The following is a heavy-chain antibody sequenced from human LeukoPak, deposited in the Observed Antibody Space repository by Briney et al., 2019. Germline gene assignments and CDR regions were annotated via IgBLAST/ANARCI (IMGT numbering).Heavy chain of an antibody. J-gene: IGHJ6*02. Sequence: SVKVSCKASGGTFSSYAISRVRQAPGQGLEWMGGIIPIFGTANYAQKFQGRVTITADESTSTAYMELSGLRSEDTAVYYCARDEPSAMVRGHLADYYYGMDVWGQGTTVTVSS. V-gene: IGHV1-69*13. CDR3: ARDEPSAMVRGHLADYYYGMDV. D-gene: IGHD3-10*01. CDR2: IIPIFGTA. CDR1: GGTFSSYA.